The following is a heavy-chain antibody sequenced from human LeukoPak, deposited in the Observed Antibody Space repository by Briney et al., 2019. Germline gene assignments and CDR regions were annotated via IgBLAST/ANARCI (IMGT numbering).Heavy chain of an antibody. V-gene: IGHV3-7*01. D-gene: IGHD6-6*01. CDR3: ARAVFEYSSSSGAFDI. J-gene: IGHJ3*02. CDR1: GFTFSNYW. Sequence: GGSLRLSCEASGFTFSNYWMSWVRQAPGKGLEWVANIKQDGSEKNYVDSVKGRFTISRDNAKNSLYLQMSSLRAEDTAVYYCARAVFEYSSSSGAFDIWGQGTMVTVSS. CDR2: IKQDGSEK.